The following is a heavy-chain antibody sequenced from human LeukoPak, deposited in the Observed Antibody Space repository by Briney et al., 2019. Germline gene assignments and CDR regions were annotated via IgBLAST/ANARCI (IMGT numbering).Heavy chain of an antibody. J-gene: IGHJ4*02. CDR3: ARSTRLRTFDY. CDR2: IYYSGST. V-gene: IGHV4-39*07. D-gene: IGHD5-12*01. CDR1: GGSISSSSYY. Sequence: PSETLSLTCTVSGGSISSSSYYWGWIRQPPGKGLEWIGSIYYSGSTYYNPSLKSRVTISVDTSKNQFSLKLSSVTAADTAVYYCARSTRLRTFDYWGQGTLVTVSS.